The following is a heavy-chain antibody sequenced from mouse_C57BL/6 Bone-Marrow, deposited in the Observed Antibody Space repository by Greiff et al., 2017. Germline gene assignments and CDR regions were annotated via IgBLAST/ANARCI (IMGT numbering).Heavy chain of an antibody. Sequence: DVKLQESVAELVRPGASVKLSCTASGFNIKNTYMHWVKQRPEQGLEWIGRIDPANGNTKYAPKFQGKATITADTSSNTAYLQLSSLTSEDTAIYYCARGALTGYWYFDVWGTGTTVTVSS. CDR1: GFNIKNTY. CDR2: IDPANGNT. J-gene: IGHJ1*03. CDR3: ARGALTGYWYFDV. D-gene: IGHD4-1*01. V-gene: IGHV14-3*01.